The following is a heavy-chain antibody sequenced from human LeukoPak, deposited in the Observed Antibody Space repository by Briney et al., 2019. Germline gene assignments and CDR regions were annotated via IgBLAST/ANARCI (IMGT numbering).Heavy chain of an antibody. CDR3: ARDLLWFGELLGVFWFDP. V-gene: IGHV4-4*07. J-gene: IGHJ5*02. Sequence: PSETLSLTCTVSGGPISSYYWSWIRQPAGKGLEWIGRIYTSGSTNYNPSLKSRVTMSVDTSKNQFSLKLSSVTAADTAVYYCARDLLWFGELLGVFWFDPWGQGTLVTVSS. D-gene: IGHD3-10*01. CDR1: GGPISSYY. CDR2: IYTSGST.